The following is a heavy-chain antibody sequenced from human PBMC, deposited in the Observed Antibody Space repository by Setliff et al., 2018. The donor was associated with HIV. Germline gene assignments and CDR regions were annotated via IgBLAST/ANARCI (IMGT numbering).Heavy chain of an antibody. CDR3: AKDLGTYSSGRALDS. CDR2: FADSAVIT. V-gene: IGHV3-23*01. Sequence: GGSLRLSCEGSGFSFASHAMTWVRQAPGKGLEWASTFADSAVITLYADSVKGRFTMSRDNSKNTLYLHMTGLRADDTAIYYCAKDLGTYSSGRALDSWGQGALVTVSS. J-gene: IGHJ4*02. D-gene: IGHD6-19*01. CDR1: GFSFASHA.